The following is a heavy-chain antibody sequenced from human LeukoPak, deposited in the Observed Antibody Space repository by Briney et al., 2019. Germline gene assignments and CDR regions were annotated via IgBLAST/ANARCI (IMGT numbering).Heavy chain of an antibody. V-gene: IGHV4-59*05. CDR1: GGSISSYY. CDR3: AKSGGYGLIDY. Sequence: SSETLSLTRTVSGGSISSYYWGWIRQPPGKGLEWIGSIYYSGSTYYNSSLKSRVTISIDTSKNQVSLNLTSMTAADTAVYYCAKSGGYGLIDYWGKEPWSPSPQ. CDR2: IYYSGST. J-gene: IGHJ4*01. D-gene: IGHD1-26*01.